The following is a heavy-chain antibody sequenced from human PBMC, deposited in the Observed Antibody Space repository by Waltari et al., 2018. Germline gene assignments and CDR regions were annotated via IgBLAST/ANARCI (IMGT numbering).Heavy chain of an antibody. CDR2: ISSGGHYI. J-gene: IGHJ5*02. CDR1: GVTLRTSS. V-gene: IGHV3-21*01. CDR3: AGTPVEDHLPNWFDP. Sequence: EVQLVESGGGLVKPGGSLRLSCSASGVTLRTSSMNWVRQAPGKGLEWVSSISSGGHYIYYADSVKGRFTTSRDNAKNSLYLQMNSLGAEDTAVYYCAGTPVEDHLPNWFDPWGQGTLVTVSS.